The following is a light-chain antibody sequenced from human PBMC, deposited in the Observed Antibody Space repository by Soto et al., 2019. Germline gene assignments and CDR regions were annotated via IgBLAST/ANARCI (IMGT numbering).Light chain of an antibody. CDR3: SSYTSSSTLVV. Sequence: QSALTQPPSASGSPGQSVTISCTGTSSDVGAYNYVSWYQQHPGKVPRLMIYEVSNRPSGVSNRFSGSKSGNTASLTISGLQAEDEADYYCSSYTSSSTLVVFGGGTKVTVL. CDR2: EVS. CDR1: SSDVGAYNY. J-gene: IGLJ2*01. V-gene: IGLV2-14*01.